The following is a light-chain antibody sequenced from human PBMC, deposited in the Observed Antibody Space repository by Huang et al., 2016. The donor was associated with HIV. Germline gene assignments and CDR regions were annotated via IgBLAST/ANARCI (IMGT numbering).Light chain of an antibody. CDR2: DAS. J-gene: IGKJ5*01. Sequence: AIQLTQSPSSLSASVGDRVTITCRASRGISSGLAWYQQKPGKAPKLLIFDASSLESGVPSRFSGSGSGTDFTLTISSLQHEDFATYYCQQFNNYLTFGQGTRLEIQ. CDR3: QQFNNYLT. CDR1: RGISSG. V-gene: IGKV1D-13*01.